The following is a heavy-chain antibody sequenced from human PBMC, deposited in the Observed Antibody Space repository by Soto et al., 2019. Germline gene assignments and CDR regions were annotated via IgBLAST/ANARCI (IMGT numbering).Heavy chain of an antibody. Sequence: PSETLSLTCTVSGGSVSNSGYFWGWIRQPPMRGLEWIGNVYYSGSSHSNPSLKSRVTMSVDTSKNQFSLKLSSVTAADTAVYYCARRSVFGVAAYGSWGQGTLVTVSS. D-gene: IGHD3-3*01. CDR3: ARRSVFGVAAYGS. CDR2: VYYSGSS. V-gene: IGHV4-39*01. J-gene: IGHJ5*02. CDR1: GGSVSNSGYF.